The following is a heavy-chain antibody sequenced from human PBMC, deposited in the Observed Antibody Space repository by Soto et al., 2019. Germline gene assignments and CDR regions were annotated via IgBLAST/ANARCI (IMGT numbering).Heavy chain of an antibody. Sequence: KTSATLSLTCTVSGGSISSYYWSWIRQPPGKGLEWIGYIYYSGSTNYNPSLKSRVTISVDTSKNQFSLKLSSVTAADTAVYYCARASTEWELISFDPWGQGTLVTVSS. CDR3: ARASTEWELISFDP. V-gene: IGHV4-59*01. D-gene: IGHD1-26*01. CDR1: GGSISSYY. J-gene: IGHJ5*02. CDR2: IYYSGST.